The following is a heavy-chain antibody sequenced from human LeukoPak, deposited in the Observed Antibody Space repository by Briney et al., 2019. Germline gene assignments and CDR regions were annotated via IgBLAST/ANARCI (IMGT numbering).Heavy chain of an antibody. CDR1: GFAFSSYA. D-gene: IGHD6-13*01. CDR3: ARVKGGIAAAGNYFDY. Sequence: GGSLRLSCAASGFAFSSYAMHWVRQGPGKGLEWVALVSYDGGSKYYADSVKGRITISRDNSKNTLHLQMNSLRTEDTAVYFCARVKGGIAAAGNYFDYWGQGTLVTVSS. CDR2: VSYDGGSK. V-gene: IGHV3-30-3*01. J-gene: IGHJ4*02.